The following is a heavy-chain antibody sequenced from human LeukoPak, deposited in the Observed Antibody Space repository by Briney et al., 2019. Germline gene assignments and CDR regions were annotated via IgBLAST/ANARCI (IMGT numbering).Heavy chain of an antibody. CDR2: ISDNSTTI. V-gene: IGHV3-48*01. J-gene: IGHJ4*02. D-gene: IGHD3/OR15-3a*01. CDR3: ARDRGDFWTGYYPNYFDY. Sequence: GGSLRLSCAASRFTFSSHNMHWVRQAPGEGLEGVSYISDNSTTINYAASLKGRFTISRDNARNSLYLKLNSLRAEDTAVYYCARDRGDFWTGYYPNYFDYWGQGTLVTVSS. CDR1: RFTFSSHN.